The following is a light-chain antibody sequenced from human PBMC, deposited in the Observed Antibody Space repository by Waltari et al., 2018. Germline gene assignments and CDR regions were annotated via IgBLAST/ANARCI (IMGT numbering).Light chain of an antibody. CDR2: QDN. CDR1: KLGDKY. CDR3: QAWDSSTAI. V-gene: IGLV3-1*01. J-gene: IGLJ2*01. Sequence: SYELTQPPSVSVSPGQTASITCSGDKLGDKYACWYQQKPGQSPVLVIYQDNNRPSGIPERLSGSNSGNTATLTIRGTQAMDEADYYCQAWDSSTAIFGGGTKLTVL.